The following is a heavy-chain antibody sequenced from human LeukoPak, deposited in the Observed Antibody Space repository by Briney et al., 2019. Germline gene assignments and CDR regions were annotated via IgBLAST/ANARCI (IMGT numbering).Heavy chain of an antibody. D-gene: IGHD3-10*01. CDR2: INHAGTA. CDR1: GFTVSSNY. J-gene: IGHJ4*02. CDR3: ARLNLEYLYSSGPNDY. Sequence: TPGGSLRLSCAASGFTVSSNYMSWVRQTPGKGLEWIGEINHAGTADYNPSLKSRVTISVDTSKNQFSLRLNSVTPADTAVYYCARLNLEYLYSSGPNDYWGQGTLVTVSS. V-gene: IGHV4-34*01.